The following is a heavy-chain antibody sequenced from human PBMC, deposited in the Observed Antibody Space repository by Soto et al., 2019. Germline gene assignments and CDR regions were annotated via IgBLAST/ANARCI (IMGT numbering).Heavy chain of an antibody. D-gene: IGHD6-13*01. CDR2: INHSGST. CDR1: GGSFSGYY. V-gene: IGHV4-34*01. Sequence: QVQLQQWGAGRLKPSETLSLTCAVYGGSFSGYYWSWIRQPPGKGLEWIGEINHSGSTNYNPSLKSRVTISVDTSKNQFSLKLSSVTAADTAVYYCARGLPSSWYQSLDYWGQGTLVTVSS. CDR3: ARGLPSSWYQSLDY. J-gene: IGHJ4*02.